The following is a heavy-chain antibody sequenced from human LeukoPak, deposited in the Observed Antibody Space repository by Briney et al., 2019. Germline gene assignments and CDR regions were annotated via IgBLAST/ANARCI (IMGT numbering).Heavy chain of an antibody. CDR2: INHSGST. CDR1: GGSFSGYY. Sequence: SETLSLTCAVYGGSFSGYYWSWIRQPPGKGLEWIGEINHSGSTNYNPSLKSRVTISVDTSKNQFSLKLSPVTAADRAVYYCARENIVVVPAATDYWGQGTLVTVFS. D-gene: IGHD2-2*01. CDR3: ARENIVVVPAATDY. V-gene: IGHV4-34*01. J-gene: IGHJ4*02.